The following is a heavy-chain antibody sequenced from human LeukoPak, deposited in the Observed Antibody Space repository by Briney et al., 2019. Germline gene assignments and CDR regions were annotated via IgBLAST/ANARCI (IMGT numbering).Heavy chain of an antibody. J-gene: IGHJ4*02. CDR2: IRYDGSNK. V-gene: IGHV3-30*02. CDR3: AKTKGAPTPYDY. D-gene: IGHD3-16*01. CDR1: GFTFSSYG. Sequence: GGSLRLSCAASGFTFSSYGMHWVRQAPGKGLEWVAFIRYDGSNKYYAGSVKGRFTISRDNSKNTLYLQMNSLRAEDTAVYYCAKTKGAPTPYDYWGQGTLVTVSS.